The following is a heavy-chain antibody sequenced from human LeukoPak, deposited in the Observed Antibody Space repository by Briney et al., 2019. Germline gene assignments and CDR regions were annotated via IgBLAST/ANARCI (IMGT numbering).Heavy chain of an antibody. Sequence: PGGSLRLSCAASGFTFSDYYMSWIRQAPGKGLEWVSVIYSGGSTYYADSVKGRFTISRDNSKNTLYLQMNSLRAEDTAVYYCARLGYSSSWYHWFDPWGQGTLVTVSS. CDR2: IYSGGST. D-gene: IGHD6-13*01. CDR1: GFTFSDYY. CDR3: ARLGYSSSWYHWFDP. J-gene: IGHJ5*02. V-gene: IGHV3-53*01.